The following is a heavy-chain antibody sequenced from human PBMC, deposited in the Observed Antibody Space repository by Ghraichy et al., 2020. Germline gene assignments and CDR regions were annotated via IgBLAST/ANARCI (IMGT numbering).Heavy chain of an antibody. J-gene: IGHJ5*02. V-gene: IGHV1-18*01. CDR1: TYTFTNYG. D-gene: IGHD4-11*01. Sequence: ASVKVSCKASTYTFTNYGISWVRQAPGQGLEWMGWISGYNGNTSYTQKFQDRVTMTTDTSTSTAYMELRSLRSDDTAVYFCARTPRLAVTSSGSYSWFDPWGQGTLVTVSS. CDR3: ARTPRLAVTSSGSYSWFDP. CDR2: ISGYNGNT.